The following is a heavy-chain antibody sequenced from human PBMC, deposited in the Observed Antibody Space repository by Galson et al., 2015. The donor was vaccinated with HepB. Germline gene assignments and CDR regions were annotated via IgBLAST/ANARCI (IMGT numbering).Heavy chain of an antibody. J-gene: IGHJ3*01. CDR3: ARDRKDRYFYDSSVDAFDL. Sequence: YRFTGYHIHWVRQAPGQGLEWMGWINPNSGDTNFAQNFQGRVTMTRDTSIRTAYMELSSLRSDDTAMYYCARDRKDRYFYDSSVDAFDLWGQGTMVTVSS. CDR1: YRFTGYH. D-gene: IGHD3-22*01. V-gene: IGHV1-2*02. CDR2: INPNSGDT.